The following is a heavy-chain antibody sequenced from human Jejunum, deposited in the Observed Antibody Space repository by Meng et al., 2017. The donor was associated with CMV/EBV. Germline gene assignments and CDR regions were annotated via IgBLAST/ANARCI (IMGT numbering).Heavy chain of an antibody. Sequence: FRDHAMSWVRQAPGQGLGWVSFIRSEAYGEATEYAASVKGRFSISRDDSQSIVYLQMNRLRSEDTAVYYCTKGPRLEWRYYGMDVWGQGTTVTVSS. CDR2: IRSEAYGEAT. J-gene: IGHJ6*02. V-gene: IGHV3-49*04. CDR3: TKGPRLEWRYYGMDV. D-gene: IGHD3-3*01. CDR1: FRDHA.